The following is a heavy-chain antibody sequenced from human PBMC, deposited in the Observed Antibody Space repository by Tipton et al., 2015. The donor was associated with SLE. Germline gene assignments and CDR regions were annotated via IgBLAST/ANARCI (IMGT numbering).Heavy chain of an antibody. D-gene: IGHD3-3*01. V-gene: IGHV4-34*01. Sequence: TLSLTCAVYGGSFSGYYWSWIRQPPGKGLEWIGEINHSGSTNYNPSLKSRVTISVDTSKNQFSLKLSSVTAADTAVYYCARGGGRLRCWGRWGQGTLVTVSS. J-gene: IGHJ4*02. CDR3: ARGGGRLRCWGR. CDR2: INHSGST. CDR1: GGSFSGYY.